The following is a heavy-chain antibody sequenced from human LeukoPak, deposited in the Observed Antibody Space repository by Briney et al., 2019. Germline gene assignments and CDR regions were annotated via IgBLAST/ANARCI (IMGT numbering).Heavy chain of an antibody. D-gene: IGHD3-3*01. J-gene: IGHJ6*02. CDR1: GFTFSDYY. CDR2: ISSSSSSI. Sequence: GGSLRLSCAASGFTFSDYYMSWIRQVPGKGLEWVSYISSSSSSIYYADPVKGRFTVSRDNAKNSLYLQMNSLRAEDTAVYYCARDSAGYDFWSGSFGMDVWGQGTTVTVSS. V-gene: IGHV3-11*01. CDR3: ARDSAGYDFWSGSFGMDV.